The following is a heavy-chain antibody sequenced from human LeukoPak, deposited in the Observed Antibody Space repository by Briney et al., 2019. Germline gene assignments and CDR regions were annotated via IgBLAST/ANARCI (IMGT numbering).Heavy chain of an antibody. CDR1: GFTFSDYY. CDR3: ARVVVVAAAEFDAFDI. V-gene: IGHV3-11*04. D-gene: IGHD6-13*01. Sequence: GGSLRLSCAASGFTFSDYYMSWIRQAPGKGLEWVSYISSSGSTIYYADSVKGRFTISRDNAKNTPYLQMNSLRAEDTAVYYCARVVVVAAAEFDAFDIWGQGTMVTVSS. CDR2: ISSSGSTI. J-gene: IGHJ3*02.